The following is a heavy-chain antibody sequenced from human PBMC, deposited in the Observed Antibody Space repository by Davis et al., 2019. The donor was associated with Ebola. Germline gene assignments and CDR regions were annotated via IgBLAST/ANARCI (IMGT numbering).Heavy chain of an antibody. Sequence: ASVKVSCKASGYTFTSYAMHRVRQAPGQRLEWMGWINAGNGNTKYSQKFQGRVTITRDTSASTAYMELSSLRSEDTAMYYCARGVVVPAAPTYYYYGMDVWGQGTTVTVSS. V-gene: IGHV1-3*01. D-gene: IGHD2-2*01. J-gene: IGHJ6*02. CDR3: ARGVVVPAAPTYYYYGMDV. CDR2: INAGNGNT. CDR1: GYTFTSYA.